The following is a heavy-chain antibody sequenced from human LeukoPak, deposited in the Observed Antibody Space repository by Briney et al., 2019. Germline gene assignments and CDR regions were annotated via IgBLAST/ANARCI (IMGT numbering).Heavy chain of an antibody. Sequence: ASVKVSCKGSNYSFISYGISWVRQAPGQGLEWMGWISAYNGNTNYAQKLQGRVTMTTDTSASTAYMELRSLRSDDTAVYYCARDPYSGSYSGANWFDPWGQGTLVTVSS. D-gene: IGHD1-26*01. CDR3: ARDPYSGSYSGANWFDP. CDR1: NYSFISYG. CDR2: ISAYNGNT. J-gene: IGHJ5*02. V-gene: IGHV1-18*01.